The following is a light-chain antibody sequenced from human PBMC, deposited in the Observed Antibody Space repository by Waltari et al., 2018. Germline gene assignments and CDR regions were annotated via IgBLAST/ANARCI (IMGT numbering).Light chain of an antibody. CDR2: EVS. CDR1: QGLVNVDGNTL. J-gene: IGKJ1*01. V-gene: IGKV2-30*01. Sequence: DVVMTTSPLSLPVTFGQPAPIPCRSTQGLVNVDGNTLVTWFQQSPGPAPRRLIYEVSKRDSGVPDRFSGSGSGTDFTLKIIRVEAEDVGVYYCMQGTHWPWTFGQGTKVEIK. CDR3: MQGTHWPWT.